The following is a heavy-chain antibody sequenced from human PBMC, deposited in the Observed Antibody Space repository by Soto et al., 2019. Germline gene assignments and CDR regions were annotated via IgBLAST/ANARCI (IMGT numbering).Heavy chain of an antibody. V-gene: IGHV4-39*01. J-gene: IGHJ4*02. CDR3: ARGFDY. Sequence: QLQLQESGPGLVKPSETLSLTCTVSGGSISSTSYYWGWMRQPPGKGLEWIGSIYYSGNTYYNPSLKSRVTISVDTSKNQISLKLTSVTAADTALYYCARGFDYWGQGTLVTVSS. CDR2: IYYSGNT. CDR1: GGSISSTSYY.